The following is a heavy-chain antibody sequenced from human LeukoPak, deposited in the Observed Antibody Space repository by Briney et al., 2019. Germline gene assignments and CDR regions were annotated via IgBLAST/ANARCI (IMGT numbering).Heavy chain of an antibody. CDR2: ISSSGSTI. CDR1: GFTFSSYE. V-gene: IGHV3-48*03. J-gene: IGHJ6*03. CDR3: AKMGKTENHYGSGRFAYYYYMDV. Sequence: GGSLRLSCAASGFTFSSYEMNWVRQAPGKGLEWVSYISSSGSTIYYADSVKGRFTISRDNAKNSLYLQMNSLRAEDTAVYYCAKMGKTENHYGSGRFAYYYYMDVWGKGTTVTISS. D-gene: IGHD3-10*01.